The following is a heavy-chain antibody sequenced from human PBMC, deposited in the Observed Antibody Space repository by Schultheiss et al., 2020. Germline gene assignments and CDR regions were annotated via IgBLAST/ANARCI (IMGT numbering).Heavy chain of an antibody. CDR1: GGSFSGYY. Sequence: SETLSLTCAVYGGSFSGYYWSWIRQPPGKGLEWIGHIYYTGTTHYNPSLKSRVAISVDTSMNQFSLELNSVTAADTAVYYCASGPNWNYFDYWGQGALVTVSS. CDR3: ASGPNWNYFDY. J-gene: IGHJ4*02. V-gene: IGHV4-59*01. D-gene: IGHD1-1*01. CDR2: IYYTGTT.